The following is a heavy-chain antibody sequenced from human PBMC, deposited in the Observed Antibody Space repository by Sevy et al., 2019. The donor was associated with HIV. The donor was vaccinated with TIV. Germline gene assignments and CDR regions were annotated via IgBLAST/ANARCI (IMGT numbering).Heavy chain of an antibody. J-gene: IGHJ3*02. D-gene: IGHD6-13*01. CDR2: IYSYGET. V-gene: IGHV4-39*01. Sequence: SETLSLTCTVSGASIRDSSYYWAWIRQPPGKGLEGIGNIYSYGETYYNSSLKSRVTISVDTSKNQFSLSLTSVTAADTAIYFCARSMEQQLDAFDIWGQGTMVPVSS. CDR3: ARSMEQQLDAFDI. CDR1: GASIRDSSYY.